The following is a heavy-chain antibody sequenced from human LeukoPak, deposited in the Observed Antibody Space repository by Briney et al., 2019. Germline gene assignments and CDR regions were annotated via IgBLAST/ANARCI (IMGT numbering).Heavy chain of an antibody. CDR2: IYYSGST. J-gene: IGHJ6*03. CDR3: ARGRDDILAGYYRGYYYYYYMDV. CDR1: GGSISSSSYY. V-gene: IGHV4-39*07. Sequence: SETLSLTCTVSGGSISSSSYYWGWIRQPPGKGLEWIGSIYYSGSTYYNPSLKSRVTISVDTSKNQFSLKLSSVTAADTAVYYCARGRDDILAGYYRGYYYYYYMDVWGKGTTVTISS. D-gene: IGHD3-9*01.